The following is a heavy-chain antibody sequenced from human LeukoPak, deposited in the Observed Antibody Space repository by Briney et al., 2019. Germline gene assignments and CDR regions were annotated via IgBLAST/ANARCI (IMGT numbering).Heavy chain of an antibody. V-gene: IGHV3-30*02. Sequence: GGPLRLSCAAPGFTFISYGIHWVRQAPGKGLNGVAFIGYDGNNKYYTDSVKGRFTISRYNPKNTLDLQVKTLSADDTAGYDCAKGGGGEASYYYYYMDVWGKGTSVTISS. CDR2: IGYDGNNK. J-gene: IGHJ6*03. CDR1: GFTFISYG. D-gene: IGHD3-10*01. CDR3: AKGGGGEASYYYYYMDV.